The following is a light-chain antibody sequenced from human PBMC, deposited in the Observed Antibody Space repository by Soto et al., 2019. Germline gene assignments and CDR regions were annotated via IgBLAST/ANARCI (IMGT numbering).Light chain of an antibody. V-gene: IGLV1-44*01. CDR3: AAWDDSRSVI. J-gene: IGLJ2*01. Sequence: QSVLTQPPSASGTPGQTVTISCSGSTSNIGSHTVNWYQQLPGTAPKLLIYSNSQRPSGVPDRFSGSQSGTSASLAIRGLQSEDEAHYYCAAWDDSRSVIFGGGTKVTVL. CDR1: TSNIGSHT. CDR2: SNS.